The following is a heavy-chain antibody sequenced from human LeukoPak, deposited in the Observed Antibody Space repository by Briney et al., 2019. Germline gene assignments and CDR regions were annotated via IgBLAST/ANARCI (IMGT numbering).Heavy chain of an antibody. J-gene: IGHJ1*01. Sequence: PSETLSLTCTVSGGSISSGSYYWRWSRQPAGTGLEWIGRIYTSGSTNYNPSLKSRVTISVDTSKNKFSLKLSSVTAADTAVYYCARGYCSGGSCGYFQHWGQGTLVTVSS. CDR1: GGSISSGSYY. V-gene: IGHV4-61*02. CDR2: IYTSGST. D-gene: IGHD2-15*01. CDR3: ARGYCSGGSCGYFQH.